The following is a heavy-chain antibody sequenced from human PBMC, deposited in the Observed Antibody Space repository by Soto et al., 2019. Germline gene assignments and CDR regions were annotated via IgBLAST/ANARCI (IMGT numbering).Heavy chain of an antibody. CDR3: AKKKEAHGSGGGDV. J-gene: IGHJ6*02. D-gene: IGHD3-10*01. V-gene: IGHV3-43*01. CDR1: GFTFGSYT. CDR2: ISWNGGSS. Sequence: EEQLVESGGAVVQPGGSLRLSCEASGFTFGSYTMHWVRQAPGKGLEWVSLISWNGGSSFYADSVKGRFTISRDNSRDSLYLQMNSLRPEDSALFYFAKKKEAHGSGGGDVWGHGTTVTVSS.